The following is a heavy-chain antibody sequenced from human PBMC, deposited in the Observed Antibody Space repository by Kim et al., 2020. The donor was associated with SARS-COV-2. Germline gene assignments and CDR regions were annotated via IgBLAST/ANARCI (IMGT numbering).Heavy chain of an antibody. CDR1: GFTFSSYE. J-gene: IGHJ4*02. CDR3: ARSGQLLGYYGL. Sequence: GGSLRLSCAASGFTFSSYEMNWVRQAPGKGLEWVSYISSSGSTIYYADSVKGRFTISRDNAKNSLYLQMNSLRAEDTAVYYCARSGQLLGYYGLWGQGTLVTVSS. V-gene: IGHV3-48*03. CDR2: ISSSGSTI. D-gene: IGHD3-3*01.